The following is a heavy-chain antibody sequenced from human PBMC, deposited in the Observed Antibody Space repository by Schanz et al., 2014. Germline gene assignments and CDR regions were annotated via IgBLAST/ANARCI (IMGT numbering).Heavy chain of an antibody. CDR1: GFTFSNYG. D-gene: IGHD2-15*01. J-gene: IGHJ5*01. Sequence: VQLVESGGDLVKPGGSLRLSCEASGFTFSNYGMNWVRQAPGKGLEWVSGIGGSGDSTHYADSVKGRFIISRDNSKNTLYLQVNSLRAEDTAVYYCSKDKQGSRSDDSWGQGTLXTVSS. V-gene: IGHV3-23*04. CDR3: SKDKQGSRSDDS. CDR2: IGGSGDST.